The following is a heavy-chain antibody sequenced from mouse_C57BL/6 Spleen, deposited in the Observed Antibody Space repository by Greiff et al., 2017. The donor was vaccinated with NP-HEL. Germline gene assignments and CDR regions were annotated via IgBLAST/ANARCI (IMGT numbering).Heavy chain of an antibody. CDR1: GYSITSGYV. J-gene: IGHJ2*01. CDR3: ARDRRYFDY. Sequence: DVKLQESGPGLVKPSQSLSLTCTVTGYSITSGYVWYWIRHLPGNILEWMGNISYSGSTNYNPSLNSRIPITHDTSNNQFFLQLNSVTTEYTATYYCARDRRYFDYWGQGTTLTVSS. V-gene: IGHV3-1*01. CDR2: ISYSGST.